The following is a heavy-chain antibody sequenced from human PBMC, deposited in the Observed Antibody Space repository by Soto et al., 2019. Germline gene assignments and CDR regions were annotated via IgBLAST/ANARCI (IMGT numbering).Heavy chain of an antibody. D-gene: IGHD4-4*01. CDR2: ISYDGSNK. V-gene: IGHV3-30-3*01. CDR1: GFTFSSYA. CDR3: AREAPDYNLSPGMDV. J-gene: IGHJ6*02. Sequence: QVQLVESGGGVVQPGRSLRLSCAASGFTFSSYAMHWVRQAPGKGLEWVAVISYDGSNKYYADSVKGRFTTSRDNSKNTLYLQMNSLRAEDTAVYYCAREAPDYNLSPGMDVWGQGTTVTVSS.